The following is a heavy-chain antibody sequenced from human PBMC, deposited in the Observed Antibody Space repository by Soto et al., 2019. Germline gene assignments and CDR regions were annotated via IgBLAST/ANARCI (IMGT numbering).Heavy chain of an antibody. Sequence: LSLTCSVSGASISSDYWSWIRQPPGKGLEWIGYIYFRGSTNYNPTLKSRVTISVDTSKKQFSLKLNSVTAADTAVYYCARARGDILTGYPNWFDPWGQGTLVTVSS. D-gene: IGHD3-9*01. CDR1: GASISSDY. V-gene: IGHV4-59*01. CDR2: IYFRGST. J-gene: IGHJ5*02. CDR3: ARARGDILTGYPNWFDP.